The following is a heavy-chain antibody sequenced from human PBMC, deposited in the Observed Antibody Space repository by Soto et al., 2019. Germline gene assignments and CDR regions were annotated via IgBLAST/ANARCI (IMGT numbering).Heavy chain of an antibody. J-gene: IGHJ6*02. Sequence: SGPTLVNPTQTLTLTCTFSGFSLSTSGMCVSWIRQPPGKALEWLALIDWDEDKYYSTSLKTRLTISKDTSKNQVVLTMTNMDPVDTATYYCARGYSSSWYVDYYYYGMDVWGQGTTVS. D-gene: IGHD6-13*01. CDR3: ARGYSSSWYVDYYYYGMDV. V-gene: IGHV2-70*01. CDR1: GFSLSTSGMC. CDR2: IDWDEDK.